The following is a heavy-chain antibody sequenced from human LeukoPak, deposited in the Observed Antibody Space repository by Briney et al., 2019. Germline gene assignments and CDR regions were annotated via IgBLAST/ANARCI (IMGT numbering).Heavy chain of an antibody. CDR3: ARGTRYCSSTSCYSPWFDP. CDR1: DGSISSGGYY. J-gene: IGHJ5*02. CDR2: IYYSGST. D-gene: IGHD2-2*02. V-gene: IGHV4-31*03. Sequence: SETLSLTCTVSDGSISSGGYYWSWIRQHPGKGLEWIGYIYYSGSTYYNPSLKSRVTISVDTSKNQFSLKLSSVTAADTAVYYCARGTRYCSSTSCYSPWFDPWGQGTLVTVSS.